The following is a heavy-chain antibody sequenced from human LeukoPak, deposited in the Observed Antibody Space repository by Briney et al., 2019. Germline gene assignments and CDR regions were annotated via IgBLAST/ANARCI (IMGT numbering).Heavy chain of an antibody. Sequence: GGSLRLSCAASGFTFSSYSMNWVRQAPGKGLEWVSSISSSSSYIYYADSVKGRFTISRDNAKNSLYLQMNSLRAEDTAVYYCAKDHRGTYYYDSSGFVADYWGQGTLVTVSS. D-gene: IGHD3-22*01. CDR3: AKDHRGTYYYDSSGFVADY. CDR2: ISSSSSYI. V-gene: IGHV3-21*04. J-gene: IGHJ4*02. CDR1: GFTFSSYS.